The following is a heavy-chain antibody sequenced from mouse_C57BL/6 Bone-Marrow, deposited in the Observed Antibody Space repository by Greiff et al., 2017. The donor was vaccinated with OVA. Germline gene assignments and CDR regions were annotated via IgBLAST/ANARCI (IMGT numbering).Heavy chain of an antibody. CDR3: ASGDYDVGDYFDY. V-gene: IGHV14-3*01. J-gene: IGHJ2*01. CDR1: GFNIKNTY. Sequence: VQLKQSVAELVRPGASVKLSCTASGFNIKNTYMHWVKQRPEQGLEWIGRIDPANGNTKYAPKFQGKATITADTSSNTAYLQLSSLTSEDTAIDYCASGDYDVGDYFDYWGQGTTLTVSS. CDR2: IDPANGNT. D-gene: IGHD2-4*01.